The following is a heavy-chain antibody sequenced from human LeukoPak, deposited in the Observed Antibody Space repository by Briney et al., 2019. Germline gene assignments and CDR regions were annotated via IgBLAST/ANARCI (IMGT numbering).Heavy chain of an antibody. J-gene: IGHJ4*02. D-gene: IGHD3-16*01. CDR2: VNEDETAK. CDR1: EFTFSNYW. CDR3: VKDERDAYYEF. V-gene: IGHV3-7*03. Sequence: GGSLRLSCAASEFTFSNYWMTWVRQAPGKGLEWVANVNEDETAKYYVGSVKGRFTISRDNAKNSLYLQMNSLRAEDTAIYYCVKDERDAYYEFWGQGTLVTVSS.